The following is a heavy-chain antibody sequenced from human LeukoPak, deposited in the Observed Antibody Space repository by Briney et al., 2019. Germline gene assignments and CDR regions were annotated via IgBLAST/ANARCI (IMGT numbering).Heavy chain of an antibody. CDR3: ARGSKYYYDSGVT. V-gene: IGHV3-30*02. CDR1: GVTPSRYG. J-gene: IGHJ5*02. Sequence: SGGCLRLSCAASGVTPSRYGMQWVRQAPGKGLEWVAFIRYDGSNKYYADSVKGRFTISRDNSKNTLYLQMNSLRVEDTAVYYCARGSKYYYDSGVTWGQGTLVTVSS. CDR2: IRYDGSNK. D-gene: IGHD3-22*01.